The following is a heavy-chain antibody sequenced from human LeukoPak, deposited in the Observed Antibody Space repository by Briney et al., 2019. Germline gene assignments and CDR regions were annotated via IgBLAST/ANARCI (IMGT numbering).Heavy chain of an antibody. CDR3: AKHDPRRVVITNWFDP. CDR2: ISGSGGIT. D-gene: IGHD3-22*01. V-gene: IGHV3-23*01. J-gene: IGHJ5*02. Sequence: GGSLRLSCAASGFTFSAYAISWVRQAPGKGLEWVSAISGSGGITYYADSVKGRFTISRGNSKNTLYLQMDSLRAEDTAVYYCAKHDPRRVVITNWFDPWGQGTLVTVSS. CDR1: GFTFSAYA.